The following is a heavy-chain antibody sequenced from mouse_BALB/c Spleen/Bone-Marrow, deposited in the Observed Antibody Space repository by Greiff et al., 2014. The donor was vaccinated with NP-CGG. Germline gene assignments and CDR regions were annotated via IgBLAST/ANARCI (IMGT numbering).Heavy chain of an antibody. CDR3: TRHDYRYDAWFAY. CDR1: GFTFSDYY. V-gene: IGHV5-12*02. Sequence: EVQLVESGGGLVQPGGSLKLSCATSGFTFSDYYMYWVRQTPEKRLEWVASISNGGGNTYYPDTLKGRFTISRDNAKNTLHLQMSRLKSEDTAIYYCTRHDYRYDAWFAYWGQGTLVTVSA. CDR2: ISNGGGNT. J-gene: IGHJ3*01. D-gene: IGHD2-14*01.